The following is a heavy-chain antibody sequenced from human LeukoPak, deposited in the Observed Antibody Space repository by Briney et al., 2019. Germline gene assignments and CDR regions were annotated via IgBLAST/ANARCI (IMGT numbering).Heavy chain of an antibody. CDR1: GYTFTSYG. J-gene: IGHJ4*02. CDR2: ISAYNGNT. D-gene: IGHD6-19*01. V-gene: IGHV1-18*01. Sequence: ASVKVSCKASGYTFTSYGISWVRQAPGQGLEWMGWISAYNGNTNYAQKLQGRVTMTTDTSTSTAYMELRSLRSDDTAVYYCARESIAVAPPSPFDYWGQGTLVTVSS. CDR3: ARESIAVAPPSPFDY.